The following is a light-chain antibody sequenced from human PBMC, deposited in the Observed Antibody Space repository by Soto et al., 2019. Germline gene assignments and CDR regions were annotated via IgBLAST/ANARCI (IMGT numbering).Light chain of an antibody. CDR2: KAS. V-gene: IGKV1-5*03. CDR1: QSISGW. J-gene: IGKJ4*01. Sequence: DIQMTQSPSTLSASVGDRVTITCRASQSISGWLAWYQQKPGKAPNLLIYKASSLESGLPSRFSGSGSGTEFTLTISSLQPDYFATYFCQQYKSYALTFGGGTKVEIK. CDR3: QQYKSYALT.